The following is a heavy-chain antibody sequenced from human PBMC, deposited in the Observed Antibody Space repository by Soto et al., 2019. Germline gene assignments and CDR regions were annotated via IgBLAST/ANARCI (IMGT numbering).Heavy chain of an antibody. J-gene: IGHJ3*02. CDR3: ARDLMGVNAFDI. D-gene: IGHD1-26*01. CDR1: GLTFSSYS. Sequence: EVHLVESGGGLVKPGGSLRLSCAASGLTFSSYSMNWVRQAPGKGLEWVSSISGSSSYIYYADSVKGRFTISRDNAKNSLFLQMNSLRAEDTAVYYCARDLMGVNAFDIWGQGTMVTVSS. CDR2: ISGSSSYI. V-gene: IGHV3-21*01.